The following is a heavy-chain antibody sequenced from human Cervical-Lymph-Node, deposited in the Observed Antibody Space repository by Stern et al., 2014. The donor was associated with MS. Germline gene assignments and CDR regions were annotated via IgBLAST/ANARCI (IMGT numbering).Heavy chain of an antibody. CDR3: ALSSETSDRWYSLGYDL. CDR2: IFPVFGTP. V-gene: IGHV1-69*01. Sequence: MQLVPAGAEVTKPGSSVKVSCKASGGTFSKFPSSWVRQAPGQGIEWMGGIFPVFGTPTYAQEFRGRVTITADVATSTVYMELSSLRSDDTAVYYCALSSETSDRWYSLGYDLWGQGTLVTVSS. D-gene: IGHD6-13*01. J-gene: IGHJ5*02. CDR1: GGTFSKFP.